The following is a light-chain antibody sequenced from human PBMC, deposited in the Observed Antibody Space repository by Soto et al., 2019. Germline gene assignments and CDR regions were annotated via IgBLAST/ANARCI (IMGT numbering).Light chain of an antibody. CDR3: QSYDGSLSGVV. J-gene: IGLJ2*01. CDR1: SSNIGAGYD. Sequence: QAVVTQPPSVSGAPGQRVTISCTGSSSNIGAGYDVHWYQQLPGTAPKLLIYGNSNRPSGVPDRFSGSKSGTSASLAITGLQAEDEADYYCQSYDGSLSGVVFGGGTKVTVL. V-gene: IGLV1-40*01. CDR2: GNS.